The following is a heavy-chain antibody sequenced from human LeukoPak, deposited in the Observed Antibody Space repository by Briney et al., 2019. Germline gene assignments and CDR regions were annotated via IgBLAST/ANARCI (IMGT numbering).Heavy chain of an antibody. D-gene: IGHD3-22*01. V-gene: IGHV3-23*01. CDR1: GFTFSSYA. CDR3: AKVGRGDSSAYYYYYYMDV. Sequence: SGGSLRLSCAASGFTFSSYAMSWVRQAPGKGLEWVSAISGSGGSTYYADSVKGRFTISRDNSKNTLYLQMNSLRAEDTAVYYCAKVGRGDSSAYYYYYYMDVWGKGTTVTVSS. CDR2: ISGSGGST. J-gene: IGHJ6*03.